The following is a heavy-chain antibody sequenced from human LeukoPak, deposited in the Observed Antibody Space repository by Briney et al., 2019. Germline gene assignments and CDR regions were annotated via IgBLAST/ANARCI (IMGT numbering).Heavy chain of an antibody. CDR1: GGSISSSSYN. J-gene: IGHJ5*02. CDR3: ARLPGGALNWFDP. D-gene: IGHD3-10*01. CDR2: LYSSGRT. V-gene: IGHV4-39*01. Sequence: SATLSLTCNVSGGSISSSSYNWGWIRQPPGKGLEGLGTLYSSGRTYYHPSLKRRVTISVDTSKNQFPLKLSSVTAADTAVYYCARLPGGALNWFDPWGQGTLVTVSS.